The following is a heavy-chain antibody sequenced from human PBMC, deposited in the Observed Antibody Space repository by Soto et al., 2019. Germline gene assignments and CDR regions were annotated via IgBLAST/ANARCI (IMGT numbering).Heavy chain of an antibody. CDR3: ASSDYGSGSLPYAFDI. J-gene: IGHJ3*02. D-gene: IGHD3-10*01. V-gene: IGHV3-33*01. CDR1: GFTFSSYG. CDR2: IWYDGSNK. Sequence: QVQLVESGGGVVQPGRSLRLSCAASGFTFSSYGMHWVRQAPGKGLEWVAVIWYDGSNKYYADSVKGRFTISRDNSKNTLNLQMNSLRAEDTAVYYCASSDYGSGSLPYAFDIWGQGTMVTVSS.